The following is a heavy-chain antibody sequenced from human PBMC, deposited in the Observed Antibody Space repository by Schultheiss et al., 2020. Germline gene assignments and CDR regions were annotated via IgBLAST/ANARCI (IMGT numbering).Heavy chain of an antibody. CDR2: IYYSGST. J-gene: IGHJ4*02. CDR3: ARDRPAAGAIDY. CDR1: GGSISSGDYY. D-gene: IGHD6-13*01. V-gene: IGHV4-30-4*02. Sequence: SETLSLTCTVSGGSISSGDYYWSWIRQPPGKGLEWIGYIYYSGSTYYNPSLKSRVTISVDTSKNQFSLKLSSVTAADTAVYYCARDRPAAGAIDYWGQGTLVTVSS.